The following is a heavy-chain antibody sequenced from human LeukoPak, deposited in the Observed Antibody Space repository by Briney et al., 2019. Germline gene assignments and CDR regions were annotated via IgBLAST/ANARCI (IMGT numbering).Heavy chain of an antibody. D-gene: IGHD5-24*01. CDR2: VYASGNT. Sequence: PSETLSLTCTVSGGSFSIDDYYWSWIRQPAGKGLEWIGRVYASGNTLYNPSFKSRVAISIDRSTNQFSLKLTSVTAADTALYYCASGGTIFTFFDYWGQGILVTVSS. V-gene: IGHV4-61*02. CDR3: ASGGTIFTFFDY. CDR1: GGSFSIDDYY. J-gene: IGHJ4*02.